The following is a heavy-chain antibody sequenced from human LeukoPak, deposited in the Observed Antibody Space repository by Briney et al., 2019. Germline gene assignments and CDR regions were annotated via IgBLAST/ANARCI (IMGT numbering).Heavy chain of an antibody. J-gene: IGHJ4*02. D-gene: IGHD3-10*01. V-gene: IGHV1-69*13. CDR3: ARGWADGYGSGSYPDY. CDR2: IIPIFGTA. CDR1: GGTFSSYA. Sequence: SVKVSCKGSGGTFSSYAISWVRQAPGQGLEWMGGIIPIFGTANYAQKFQGRVTITADESTSTAYMELSSLRSEDTAVYYCARGWADGYGSGSYPDYWGQGTLVTVSS.